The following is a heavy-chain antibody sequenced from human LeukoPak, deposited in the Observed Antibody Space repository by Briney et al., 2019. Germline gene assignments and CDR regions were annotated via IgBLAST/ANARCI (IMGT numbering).Heavy chain of an antibody. D-gene: IGHD3-10*01. CDR2: IKQDGSEK. V-gene: IGHV3-7*03. CDR3: AKDITHKSYYYYGMDV. Sequence: GGSLRLSCAASGFTFSSYWMSWVRQAPGKGLEWVANIKQDGSEKYYVDSVKGRFTISRDNAKNSLYLQMNSLRAEDTALYYCAKDITHKSYYYYGMDVWGQGTTVTVSS. CDR1: GFTFSSYW. J-gene: IGHJ6*02.